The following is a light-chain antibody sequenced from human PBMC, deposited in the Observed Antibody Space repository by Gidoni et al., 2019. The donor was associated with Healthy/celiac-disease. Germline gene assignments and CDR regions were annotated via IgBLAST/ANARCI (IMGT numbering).Light chain of an antibody. CDR2: AAS. CDR1: QSISSY. J-gene: IGKJ4*01. V-gene: IGKV1-39*01. CDR3: QQSYSNPPT. Sequence: DLQMTQSPSSLSASVGDRVTITCRASQSISSYLNWYQQKPGKAPKLLIYAASRLQSGVPSRFSGSGSGTDFTLTISSLQPEDFATYYCQQSYSNPPTFGGGTKVEIK.